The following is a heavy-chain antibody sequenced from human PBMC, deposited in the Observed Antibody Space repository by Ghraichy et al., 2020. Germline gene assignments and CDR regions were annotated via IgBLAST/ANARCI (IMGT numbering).Heavy chain of an antibody. CDR3: ATDSSGDYYFDY. CDR1: GFTFSSYG. V-gene: IGHV3-33*01. Sequence: GESLNISCAASGFTFSSYGMHWVRQAPGKGLEWVAVIWYDGSNKYYADSVKGRFTISRDNSKNTLYLQMNSLRAEDTAVYYCATDSSGDYYFDYWGQGTLVTVSS. CDR2: IWYDGSNK. J-gene: IGHJ4*02. D-gene: IGHD3-22*01.